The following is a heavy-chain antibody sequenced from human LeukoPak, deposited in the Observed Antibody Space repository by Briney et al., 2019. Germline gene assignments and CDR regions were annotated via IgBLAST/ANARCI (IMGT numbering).Heavy chain of an antibody. Sequence: GASVKVSGKAFGYTFASYGISWVRQAPGQGLEWMGWISSYNGNTNYAQKLQGRVTMTTDTSTSTAYMELRSLRSDDTAVYYCARVWGDSSGWNYRLDYWGQGTLVTVSS. CDR2: ISSYNGNT. CDR1: GYTFASYG. D-gene: IGHD6-19*01. J-gene: IGHJ4*02. V-gene: IGHV1-18*01. CDR3: ARVWGDSSGWNYRLDY.